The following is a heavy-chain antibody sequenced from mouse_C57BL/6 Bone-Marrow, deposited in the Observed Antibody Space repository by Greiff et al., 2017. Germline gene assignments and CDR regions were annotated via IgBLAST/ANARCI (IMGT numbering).Heavy chain of an antibody. CDR2: FYPGSGSI. D-gene: IGHD2-1*01. V-gene: IGHV1-62-2*01. CDR3: ARHEEVPDGNYGWFAY. CDR1: GYTFTEYT. J-gene: IGHJ3*01. Sequence: VKLQESGAELVKPGASVKLSCKASGYTFTEYTIHWVKQRSGQGLEWIGWFYPGSGSIQYNEKFKDKATLTADKSSSTVYMELSRLTSEDSAVYYCARHEEVPDGNYGWFAYWGQGTLVTVSA.